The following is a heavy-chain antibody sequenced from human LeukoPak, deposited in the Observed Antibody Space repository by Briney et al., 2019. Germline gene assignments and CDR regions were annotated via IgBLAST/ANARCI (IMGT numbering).Heavy chain of an antibody. V-gene: IGHV3-72*01. CDR2: SRNKANSFST. J-gene: IGHJ5*01. D-gene: IGHD1-26*01. Sequence: GALRLSCAASGFTFSSYSMNWVRQAPGKGLEWVGRSRNKANSFSTEYAASVKGRFTISRDDSKNSLYLQMNSLKTEDTAVYYCAKISMGATETSDSWGQGTLVTVSS. CDR3: AKISMGATETSDS. CDR1: GFTFSSYS.